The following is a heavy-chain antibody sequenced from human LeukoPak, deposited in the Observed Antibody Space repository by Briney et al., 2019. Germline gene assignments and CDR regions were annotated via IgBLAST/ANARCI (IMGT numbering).Heavy chain of an antibody. D-gene: IGHD3-22*01. V-gene: IGHV4-59*01. Sequence: SETLSLTCTDSGVSISSYYWSWIRQPPGKGLEWIGYIYYSENTNYNSSLKSRVTISEDTSKNQFSLNLTSVTAADTAVYYCAGGNFYDSSGHPYHFHYWGQGTLVTVPS. J-gene: IGHJ4*02. CDR1: GVSISSYY. CDR3: AGGNFYDSSGHPYHFHY. CDR2: IYYSENT.